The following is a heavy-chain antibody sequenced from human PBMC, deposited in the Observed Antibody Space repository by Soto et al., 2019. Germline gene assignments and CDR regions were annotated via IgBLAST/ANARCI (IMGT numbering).Heavy chain of an antibody. V-gene: IGHV3-33*01. Sequence: PGGSLRLSCAASGFTFSSYGMHWVRQAPGKGLEWVAVIWYDGSNKYYADSVKGRFTISRDNSKNTLYLQMNSLRAEDTAVYYCARDRWSLAARLLRGMDVWGQGTTVTVSS. J-gene: IGHJ6*02. D-gene: IGHD6-6*01. CDR3: ARDRWSLAARLLRGMDV. CDR1: GFTFSSYG. CDR2: IWYDGSNK.